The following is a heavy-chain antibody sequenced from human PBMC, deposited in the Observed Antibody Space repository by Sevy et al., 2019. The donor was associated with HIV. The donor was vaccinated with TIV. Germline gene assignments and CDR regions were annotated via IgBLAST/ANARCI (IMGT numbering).Heavy chain of an antibody. D-gene: IGHD5-18*01. J-gene: IGHJ6*02. CDR2: INPNSGGT. V-gene: IGHV1-2*02. Sequence: ASVKVSCKASGYTFTGYYMHWVRQAPGQGLEWMGWINPNSGGTNYAQKFQGRVTMTRDTSISTAYMELSRLRSDDTAVYYCARSVDTAMVRPEYYYGKDVWGQGTTVTVSS. CDR1: GYTFTGYY. CDR3: ARSVDTAMVRPEYYYGKDV.